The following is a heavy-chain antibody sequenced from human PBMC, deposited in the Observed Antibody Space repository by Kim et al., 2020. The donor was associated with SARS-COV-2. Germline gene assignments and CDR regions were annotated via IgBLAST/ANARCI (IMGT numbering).Heavy chain of an antibody. D-gene: IGHD3-10*02. CDR2: IYGGSSTT. Sequence: GGSLRLSCAASGFTFSGFAMNWVRQAPGKGLEWVSVIYGGSSTTYYADSVKGRFSISRDNSKNKLYLEMKSLRAEDTAVYYCVKDVFFDKYGLFEHWGQGILVTVSS. V-gene: IGHV3-23*03. CDR1: GFTFSGFA. J-gene: IGHJ4*02. CDR3: VKDVFFDKYGLFEH.